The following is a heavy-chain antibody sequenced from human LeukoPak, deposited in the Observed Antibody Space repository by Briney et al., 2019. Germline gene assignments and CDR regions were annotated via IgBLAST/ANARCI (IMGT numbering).Heavy chain of an antibody. V-gene: IGHV3-7*04. CDR1: GFTFRGYR. D-gene: IGHD3-22*01. Sequence: GGSLRLSCAASGFTFRGYRMNWVRQAPGKGLEWVASIKQGESERYYVDSVNGRFTISRDNAKNSLYLQMNSLRAEDTAVYYCARGDNSAFDIWGQGTMVTVSS. CDR2: IKQGESER. CDR3: ARGDNSAFDI. J-gene: IGHJ3*02.